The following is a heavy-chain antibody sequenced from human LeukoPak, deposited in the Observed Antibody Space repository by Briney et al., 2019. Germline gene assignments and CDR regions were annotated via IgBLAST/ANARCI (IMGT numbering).Heavy chain of an antibody. CDR2: ISSSSSYI. D-gene: IGHD6-19*01. J-gene: IGHJ4*02. CDR1: GFTFSSYS. Sequence: GGSLRLSCAASGFTFSSYSMNWVRQAPGKGLEWVSSISSSSSYIYYADSVKGRFTIPRDNAKNSLYLQMNSLRAEDTAVYYCARDYGSGWYGYFDYWGQGTLVTVSS. V-gene: IGHV3-21*01. CDR3: ARDYGSGWYGYFDY.